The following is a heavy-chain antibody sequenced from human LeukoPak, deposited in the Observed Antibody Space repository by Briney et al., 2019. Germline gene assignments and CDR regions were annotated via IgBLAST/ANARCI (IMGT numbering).Heavy chain of an antibody. J-gene: IGHJ6*03. V-gene: IGHV3-74*01. Sequence: GGSLRLSCAASGFTFSSYWMHWVRQAPGKGLVWVSRINSDGSSTSYADSVKGRFTISRDNDKNTLYLQRNSLRAEDTAVYYCARDFSSSWYYYYYYMDVWGKGTTVTVSS. CDR2: INSDGSST. CDR3: ARDFSSSWYYYYYYMDV. CDR1: GFTFSSYW. D-gene: IGHD6-13*01.